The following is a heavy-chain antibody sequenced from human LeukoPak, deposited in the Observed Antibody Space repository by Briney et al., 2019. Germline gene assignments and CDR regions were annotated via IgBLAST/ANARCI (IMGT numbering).Heavy chain of an antibody. D-gene: IGHD2-2*01. J-gene: IGHJ5*02. CDR3: ARGWGIPAPISWFDP. CDR1: GGSFSSNI. V-gene: IGHV1-69*05. Sequence: SVTVSCKASGGSFSSNIIGWVRQAPGQGLEWMGGIVPIFGKTKYAQKFQGRVTITTDESSSTAYMELSRLRCDDTAIYYCARGWGIPAPISWFDPWGQGTLVTVSS. CDR2: IVPIFGKT.